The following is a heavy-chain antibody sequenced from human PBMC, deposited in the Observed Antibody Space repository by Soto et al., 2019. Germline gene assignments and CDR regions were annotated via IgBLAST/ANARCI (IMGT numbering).Heavy chain of an antibody. CDR2: INHSGST. J-gene: IGHJ4*02. CDR1: GRSLSGYD. V-gene: IGHV4-34*01. D-gene: IGHD2-8*02. Sequence: PEALSHPYCVYGRSLSGYDWTWIRQPPGTGLEWIGEINHSGSTNYNPSLKSRVTISVDTSKNQFSLKLTSVTAADTAVYYCARDKITGLFDYWGQGTLVT. CDR3: ARDKITGLFDY.